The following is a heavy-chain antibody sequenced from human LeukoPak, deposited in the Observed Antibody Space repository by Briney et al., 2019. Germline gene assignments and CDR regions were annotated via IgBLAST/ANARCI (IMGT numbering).Heavy chain of an antibody. CDR3: AREGPVAGNFDY. CDR1: GFTFTSYS. CDR2: ISGGGGST. V-gene: IGHV3-23*01. J-gene: IGHJ4*02. Sequence: PGGSLRLSCAASGFTFTSYSMNWVRQAPGKGLEWVSTISGGGGSTYYADSVKGRFTISRDNSKNTLYLEMNSLRAEDTAVYYCAREGPVAGNFDYWGQGTLVTVSS. D-gene: IGHD6-19*01.